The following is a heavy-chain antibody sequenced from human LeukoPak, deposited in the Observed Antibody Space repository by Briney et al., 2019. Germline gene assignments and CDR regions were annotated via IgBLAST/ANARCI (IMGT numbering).Heavy chain of an antibody. J-gene: IGHJ4*02. CDR3: AKVARTTWQFYSDS. V-gene: IGHV3-9*03. CDR1: GFTFDDYA. CDR2: ISWDSATV. D-gene: IGHD1-14*01. Sequence: GRSLRLSCVASGFTFDDYAMHWVRQAPGKGLEWVSGISWDSATVVYADSVKGRFTVSRDNAKNSLYLQMNSLRADDMALYYCAKVARTTWQFYSDSWGQGTRVTVSS.